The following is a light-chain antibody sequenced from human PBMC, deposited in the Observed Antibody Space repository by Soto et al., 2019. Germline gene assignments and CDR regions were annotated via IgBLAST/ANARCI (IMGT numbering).Light chain of an antibody. CDR2: RNN. Sequence: QSVLTQPPSASVTPGQGVTISCSGSTSNIGSNYVYWYQQLPGTAPKLHIYRNNQRPSGVPDRFSGSKSGTSASLAISGLRSDDEADYFCATWDDSLNGFYVFGTGTKVTVL. J-gene: IGLJ1*01. CDR1: TSNIGSNY. CDR3: ATWDDSLNGFYV. V-gene: IGLV1-47*01.